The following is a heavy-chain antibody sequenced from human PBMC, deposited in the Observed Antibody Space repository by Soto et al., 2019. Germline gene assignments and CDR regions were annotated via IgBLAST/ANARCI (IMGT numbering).Heavy chain of an antibody. Sequence: PSETLSLTCTVSGGSISSYYWSWIRQPPGKGLEWIGYIYYSGSTNYNPSLKSRVTISVDTSKNQFSLKLSSVTAADTAVYYCALLPWAEYRGIFYPWGQGSLVPVSS. D-gene: IGHD3-22*01. J-gene: IGHJ5*02. CDR3: ALLPWAEYRGIFYP. CDR2: IYYSGST. CDR1: GGSISSYY. V-gene: IGHV4-59*01.